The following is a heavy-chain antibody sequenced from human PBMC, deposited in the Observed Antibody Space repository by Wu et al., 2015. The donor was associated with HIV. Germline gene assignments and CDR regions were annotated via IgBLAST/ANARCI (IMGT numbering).Heavy chain of an antibody. V-gene: IGHV1-2*02. CDR1: GYTFTVHN. D-gene: IGHD7-27*01. CDR3: ARVELGIFQFPLQHAFDI. CDR2: INPNTGVT. J-gene: IGHJ3*02. Sequence: QVQLVQSGAEVKKPGASVKVSCKASGYTFTVHNMHWVRQAPGQGLEWLGYINPNTGVTNYAQKLQGRVTMTTDTSTSTAHMDLRGLRSDDTAVYYCARVELGIFQFPLQHAFDIWGQGTMVTVSS.